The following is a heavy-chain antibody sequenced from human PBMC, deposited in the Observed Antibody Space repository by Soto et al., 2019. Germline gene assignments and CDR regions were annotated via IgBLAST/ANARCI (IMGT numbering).Heavy chain of an antibody. D-gene: IGHD4-17*01. J-gene: IGHJ4*02. V-gene: IGHV4-39*01. CDR1: GGSISSSSYY. CDR3: ARIFPDSTVTTGVDY. CDR2: IYYSGST. Sequence: QLQLQESGPGLVKPSETLSLTCTVSGGSISSSSYYWGWIRQPPGKGLEWIGSIYYSGSTYYNPSLKSRVTISVDTSKNQFSLKLSSVTAADTAVYYCARIFPDSTVTTGVDYWGQGTLVTVSS.